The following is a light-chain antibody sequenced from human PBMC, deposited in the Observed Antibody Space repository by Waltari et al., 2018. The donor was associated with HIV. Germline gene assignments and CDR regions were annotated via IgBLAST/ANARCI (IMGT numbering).Light chain of an antibody. V-gene: IGKV2-28*01. Sequence: VMTQSPLSLPVTPGEPASISCRSSQSLLHSNGYNYLDWYLQKPGQSPQLLIYLGSNRASGVPDRFSGSGSGTDFTLKISRVEAEDVGVYYCMQALQTPYTFGLGTKLQIK. CDR3: MQALQTPYT. CDR1: QSLLHSNGYNY. J-gene: IGKJ2*01. CDR2: LGS.